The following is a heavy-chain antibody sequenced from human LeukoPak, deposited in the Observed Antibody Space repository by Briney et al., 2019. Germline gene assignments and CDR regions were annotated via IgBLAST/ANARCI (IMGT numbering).Heavy chain of an antibody. CDR1: GFTFGSYA. D-gene: IGHD4-17*01. CDR3: AFRGKVTVTTKGAFDM. Sequence: GGSLRLSCAASGFTFGSYAMNWVRQAPGKGLEWVSVISGNGGDTNQADSVKGRFTTSRDNSKNTLYLQMDSLRAEDTAIYYCAFRGKVTVTTKGAFDMWGQGTMVTVSS. V-gene: IGHV3-23*01. CDR2: ISGNGGDT. J-gene: IGHJ3*02.